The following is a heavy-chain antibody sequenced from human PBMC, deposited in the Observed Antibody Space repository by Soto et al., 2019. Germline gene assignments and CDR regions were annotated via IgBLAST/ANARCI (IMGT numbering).Heavy chain of an antibody. J-gene: IGHJ4*02. V-gene: IGHV1-2*02. CDR3: ARAVWGSYQEFEY. Sequence: ASVQVSCKASGFNFPGYFLHWVRQAPGQGLEWMGWINPNSGATKDAQKFQGRVTMTWDTSISTGYMELVSLRFDDTAVYYCARAVWGSYQEFEYWGQGTWVTVSS. CDR2: INPNSGAT. CDR1: GFNFPGYF. D-gene: IGHD3-16*01.